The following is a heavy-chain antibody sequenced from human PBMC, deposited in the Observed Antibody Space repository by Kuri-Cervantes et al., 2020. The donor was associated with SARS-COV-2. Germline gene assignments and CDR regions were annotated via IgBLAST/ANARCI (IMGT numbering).Heavy chain of an antibody. V-gene: IGHV3-15*01. Sequence: GESLKISCAASGFTFSNAWMSWVRQAPGKGLEWVGRIKSKTDGGTTDYAAPVKGRFTISRDDSKNTLYLQMNSLKTEDTAVYYCARDRVPDKYDSSGYYVYWGQGTLVTVTS. CDR1: GFTFSNAW. CDR2: IKSKTDGGTT. D-gene: IGHD3-22*01. CDR3: ARDRVPDKYDSSGYYVY. J-gene: IGHJ4*02.